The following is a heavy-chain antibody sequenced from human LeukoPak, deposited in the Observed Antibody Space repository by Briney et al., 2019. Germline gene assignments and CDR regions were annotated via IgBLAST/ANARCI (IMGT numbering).Heavy chain of an antibody. CDR3: VRDGSLSGDKMEI. D-gene: IGHD3-16*02. CDR2: ISNSVDTT. Sequence: GGSLRLSCAASGFTVSSYEMSWVRQAPGKGLEWVSYISNSVDTTYYADSVKGRFTISRDNAKNSLYLQMNSLRAEDAAVYYCVRDGSLSGDKMEIWGQGTRVTVSS. CDR1: GFTVSSYE. V-gene: IGHV3-48*03. J-gene: IGHJ3*02.